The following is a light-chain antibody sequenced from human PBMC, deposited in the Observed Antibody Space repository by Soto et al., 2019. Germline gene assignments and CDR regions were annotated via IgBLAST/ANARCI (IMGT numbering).Light chain of an antibody. CDR2: ENN. J-gene: IGLJ1*01. CDR1: SSNIGNNY. Sequence: QSVLTQPPSVSAAPGQKVTISCSGSSSNIGNNYVSWYQQLPGTAPKLLIYENNKRPSGIPDRFSGSKSGTSATLGITGLQTGDEADYYCGTWDSSLSCYVFGTGTKLTVL. V-gene: IGLV1-51*02. CDR3: GTWDSSLSCYV.